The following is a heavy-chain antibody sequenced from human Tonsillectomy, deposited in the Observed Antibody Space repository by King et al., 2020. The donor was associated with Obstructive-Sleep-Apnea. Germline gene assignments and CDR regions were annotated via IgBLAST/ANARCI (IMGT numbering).Heavy chain of an antibody. CDR1: GGSISSYY. V-gene: IGHV4-59*01. CDR3: ARGGWELLLDY. J-gene: IGHJ4*02. D-gene: IGHD1-26*01. CDR2: IFYSGST. Sequence: PLQESGPGLVKPSETLSLTCTVSGGSISSYYWSWIRQPPGKGLEWIGYIFYSGSTNYNPSLKSRVTISVDTSKNQFSLKLSSVTAADTAVYYCARGGWELLLDYWGQGTLVTVSS.